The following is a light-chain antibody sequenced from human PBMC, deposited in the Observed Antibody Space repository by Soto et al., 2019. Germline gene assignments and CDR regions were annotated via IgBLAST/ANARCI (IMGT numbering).Light chain of an antibody. CDR1: QSVYSDF. V-gene: IGKV3-20*01. J-gene: IGKJ1*01. Sequence: EIVLTQSPGTLSLSPGERATLSCRASQSVYSDFLAWYQHRPGQTPRLLIYGTFIRATGIPDRFSGSGSGTDFALTVSRLEPEDFAVYYCQQYGTSPGTFGPGTKVDI. CDR3: QQYGTSPGT. CDR2: GTF.